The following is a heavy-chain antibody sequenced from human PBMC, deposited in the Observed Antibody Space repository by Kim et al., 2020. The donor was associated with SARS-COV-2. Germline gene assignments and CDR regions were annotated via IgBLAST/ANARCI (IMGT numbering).Heavy chain of an antibody. J-gene: IGHJ4*02. CDR3: ARELRGYGSGSPGFDY. CDR2: ISSSGSTI. Sequence: GGSLRLSCAASGFTFSSYEMNWVRQAPGKGLEWVSYISSSGSTIYYADSVKGRFTISRDNAKNSLYLQMNSLRAEDTAVYYCARELRGYGSGSPGFDYWGQGTLVTVSS. CDR1: GFTFSSYE. D-gene: IGHD3-10*01. V-gene: IGHV3-48*03.